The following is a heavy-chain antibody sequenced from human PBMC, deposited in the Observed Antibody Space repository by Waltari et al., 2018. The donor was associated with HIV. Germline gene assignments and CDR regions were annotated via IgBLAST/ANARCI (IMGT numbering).Heavy chain of an antibody. J-gene: IGHJ3*02. V-gene: IGHV3-43D*03. CDR2: IGWDGGST. D-gene: IGHD4-17*01. CDR1: GSTFDAYA. Sequence: EVQLVESGGVVVQPGGSLRLSCAASGSTFDAYAMHWVRQAPGKGLEWVSLIGWDGGSTYYADSVKGRFTISRDNSKNSLYLQMNSLRAEDTALYYCSTYGDSEAFDIWGQGTMVTVSS. CDR3: STYGDSEAFDI.